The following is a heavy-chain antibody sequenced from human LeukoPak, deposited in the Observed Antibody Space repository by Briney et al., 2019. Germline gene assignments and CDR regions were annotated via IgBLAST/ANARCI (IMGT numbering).Heavy chain of an antibody. V-gene: IGHV5-51*01. Sequence: GESLKISCKGSGDSFTSYWIGWVRQMPGKGLEWMGIIYPGDSDTRYSPSFQGQVTISADKSISAAYLQWSSLKASDTATYYCARRDTTMGNFDYWGQGTLVTVSS. CDR1: GDSFTSYW. CDR3: ARRDTTMGNFDY. J-gene: IGHJ4*02. D-gene: IGHD5-18*01. CDR2: IYPGDSDT.